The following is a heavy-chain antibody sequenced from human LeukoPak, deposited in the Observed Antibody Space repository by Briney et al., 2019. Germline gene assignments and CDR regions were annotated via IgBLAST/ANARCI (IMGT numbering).Heavy chain of an antibody. CDR3: ARAMGYQLQVDY. CDR1: GFTFSSYA. Sequence: GGSLRLSCAASGFTFSSYAMSWVRQAPGKGLEWVSAISGSGGSTYYADSVKGRFTISRDNSKNTLYPQMNSLRAEDTAVYYCARAMGYQLQVDYWGQGTLVTVSS. J-gene: IGHJ4*02. D-gene: IGHD2-2*01. V-gene: IGHV3-23*01. CDR2: ISGSGGST.